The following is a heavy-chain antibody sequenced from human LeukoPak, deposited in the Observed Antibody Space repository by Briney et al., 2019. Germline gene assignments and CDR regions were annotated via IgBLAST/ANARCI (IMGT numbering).Heavy chain of an antibody. CDR2: IYYSGST. CDR1: GGSISSYC. D-gene: IGHD3-10*01. Sequence: SETLSLTCTVSGGSISSYCWSWIRQPPGKGLEWIGYIYYSGSTNYNPSLKSRVTISVDTSKDQFSLKLSSVTAADTAVYYCAREKYYYGSGSYGLSWFDPWGQGTLVTVSS. V-gene: IGHV4-59*01. J-gene: IGHJ5*02. CDR3: AREKYYYGSGSYGLSWFDP.